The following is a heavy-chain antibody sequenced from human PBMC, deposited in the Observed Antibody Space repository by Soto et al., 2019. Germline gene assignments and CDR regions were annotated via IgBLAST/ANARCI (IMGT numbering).Heavy chain of an antibody. Sequence: GGSLRLSCAASGFTVSSNYMSWVRQAPGKGLEWVSVIYSGGSTYYADSVKGRFTISRDNSKNTLYLQMNSLRAEDTAVYYCAGSRYSYSDFDYWGQGTLVTVSS. D-gene: IGHD5-18*01. CDR3: AGSRYSYSDFDY. CDR2: IYSGGST. J-gene: IGHJ4*02. V-gene: IGHV3-66*01. CDR1: GFTVSSNY.